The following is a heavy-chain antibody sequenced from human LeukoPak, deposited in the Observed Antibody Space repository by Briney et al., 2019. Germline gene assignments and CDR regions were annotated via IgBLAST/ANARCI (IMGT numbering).Heavy chain of an antibody. CDR1: GFTFSSYA. J-gene: IGHJ4*02. Sequence: GGSLRLSCAASGFTFSSYAMSWVRQAPGKGLQWVSAITGGGSSTYYADSVKGRFTISRDNSKNTLYLQMNSLRAEDTAIYYCAKGALGYCSGGSCYPYYWGQGTLVTVSS. CDR2: ITGGGSST. V-gene: IGHV3-23*01. D-gene: IGHD2-15*01. CDR3: AKGALGYCSGGSCYPYY.